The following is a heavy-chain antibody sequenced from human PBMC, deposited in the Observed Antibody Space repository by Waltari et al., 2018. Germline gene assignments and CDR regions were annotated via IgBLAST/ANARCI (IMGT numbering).Heavy chain of an antibody. CDR3: ARGGGGDWEWFDP. D-gene: IGHD2-21*02. CDR1: GGSISGFY. CDR2: IYYTGST. J-gene: IGHJ5*02. Sequence: QVQRQESGPSLLKPSETLSLICTVSGGSISGFYWSWVRQPPGKGLDWIGYIYYTGSTKFNPSLKSRVTLSVDTSKNPFSLKLSSVTAADTAFYYCARGGGGDWEWFDPWGQGTLVTVSS. V-gene: IGHV4-59*01.